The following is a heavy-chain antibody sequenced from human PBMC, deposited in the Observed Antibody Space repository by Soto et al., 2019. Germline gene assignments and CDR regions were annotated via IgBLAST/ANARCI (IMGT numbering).Heavy chain of an antibody. J-gene: IGHJ6*02. CDR1: GFTFSSYG. V-gene: IGHV3-30*18. CDR3: AKRGGYCTNGVCYYGMDV. CDR2: ISYDGSNK. Sequence: ESGGGVVQPGRSLRLSCAASGFTFSSYGMHWVRQAPGKGLEWVAVISYDGSNKYYADSVKGRFTISRDNSKNTLYLQMNSLRAEDTAVYYCAKRGGYCTNGVCYYGMDVWGQGTTVTVSS. D-gene: IGHD2-8*01.